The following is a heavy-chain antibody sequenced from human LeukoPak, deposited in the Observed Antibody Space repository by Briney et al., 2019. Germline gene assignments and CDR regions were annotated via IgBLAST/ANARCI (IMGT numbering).Heavy chain of an antibody. V-gene: IGHV4-59*01. CDR2: IYYSGST. Sequence: SETLSLTCTVSGGSICSYYWSWIRQPPGKGLEWIGYIYYSGSTNYNPSLKSRVTISVDTSKNQFSLKLSSVTAADTAVYYCARLSFIAAEGDWFDPWGQGTLVTVSS. D-gene: IGHD6-13*01. J-gene: IGHJ5*02. CDR1: GGSICSYY. CDR3: ARLSFIAAEGDWFDP.